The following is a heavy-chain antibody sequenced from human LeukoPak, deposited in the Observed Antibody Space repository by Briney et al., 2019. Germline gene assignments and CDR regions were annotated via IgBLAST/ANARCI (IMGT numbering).Heavy chain of an antibody. CDR2: ISAYNGNT. CDR1: GYTFTSYG. V-gene: IGHV1-18*01. Sequence: ASVKVSCKASGYTFTSYGISWVRQAPGQRLEWMGWISAYNGNTNYAQKLQGRVTMTTDTSTSTAYMELRSLRSDDSAVYYCASDHRFGGVFSSGSDYWGQGTLVTVSS. J-gene: IGHJ4*02. D-gene: IGHD3-16*01. CDR3: ASDHRFGGVFSSGSDY.